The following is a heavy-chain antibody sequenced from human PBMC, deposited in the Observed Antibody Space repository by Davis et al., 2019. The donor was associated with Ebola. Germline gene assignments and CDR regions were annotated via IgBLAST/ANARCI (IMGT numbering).Heavy chain of an antibody. V-gene: IGHV3-33*01. D-gene: IGHD3-3*01. Sequence: PGGSLRLSCAASGFTFSSYGMHWVRQAPGKGLEWVAVIWYDGSNKYYADSVKGRFTISRDNSKNTLYLQMNSLRAEDTAVYYCARGGIFGVVITMYYYYYGMNVWGQGTTVTVSS. CDR1: GFTFSSYG. CDR2: IWYDGSNK. CDR3: ARGGIFGVVITMYYYYYGMNV. J-gene: IGHJ6*02.